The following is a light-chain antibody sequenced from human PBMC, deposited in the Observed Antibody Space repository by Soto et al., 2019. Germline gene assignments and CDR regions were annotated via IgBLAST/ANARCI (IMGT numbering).Light chain of an antibody. Sequence: DIHLTQSPSTLSASVGDRVTITCRASQSISSWLAWYQQKPGKAPKLLIYKASTLESGVPSRFSGSGSGTEFTLTISSLQPEDFAVYYCQQYGSSYTFGPGTKVEIK. CDR2: KAS. J-gene: IGKJ3*01. CDR3: QQYGSSYT. V-gene: IGKV1-5*03. CDR1: QSISSW.